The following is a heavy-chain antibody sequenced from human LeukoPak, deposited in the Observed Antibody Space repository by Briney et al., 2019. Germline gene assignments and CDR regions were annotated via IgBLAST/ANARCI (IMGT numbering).Heavy chain of an antibody. CDR1: GFSFSSYP. CDR2: ISSDGNTE. CDR3: ARVGRGLYSMDV. J-gene: IGHJ6*02. V-gene: IGHV3-48*03. Sequence: QTGGSLRLSCAASGFSFSSYPMNWVRQAPGKGLEWLCHISSDGNTEYHADAPRGRFALSRDNAKNSLFLQINSLRVEDTAVYYCARVGRGLYSMDVWGQGTTVTVSS. D-gene: IGHD3-10*01.